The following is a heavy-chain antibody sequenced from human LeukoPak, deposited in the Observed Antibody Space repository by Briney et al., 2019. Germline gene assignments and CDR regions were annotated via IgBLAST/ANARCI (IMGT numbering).Heavy chain of an antibody. D-gene: IGHD3-22*01. J-gene: IGHJ3*02. CDR2: IYTSGST. Sequence: SETLSLTCTGSGGSISSYYWSWLRQPPGKGLEGIGYIYTSGSTNYNPSLKSRVTISVDTSKNQFSLKLSSVTAADTAVYYCAKGTFNYYDSSGYYSLRRNDAFDIWGQGTMVTVSS. CDR3: AKGTFNYYDSSGYYSLRRNDAFDI. CDR1: GGSISSYY. V-gene: IGHV4-4*09.